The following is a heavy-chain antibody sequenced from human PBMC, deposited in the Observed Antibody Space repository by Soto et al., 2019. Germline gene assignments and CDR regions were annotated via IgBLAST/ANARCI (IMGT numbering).Heavy chain of an antibody. V-gene: IGHV1-46*01. CDR1: GYTFPSYY. J-gene: IGHJ6*02. Sequence: ASVKVSCKASGYTFPSYYMHWVRQAPGQGLEWMGIINPSGGSTSYAQKFQGRVTMTRDTSTSTVYMELSSLRSEDTAVYYCASKRRIRFLEWSKSYYGMDVWGQGTTVTVSS. D-gene: IGHD3-3*01. CDR3: ASKRRIRFLEWSKSYYGMDV. CDR2: INPSGGST.